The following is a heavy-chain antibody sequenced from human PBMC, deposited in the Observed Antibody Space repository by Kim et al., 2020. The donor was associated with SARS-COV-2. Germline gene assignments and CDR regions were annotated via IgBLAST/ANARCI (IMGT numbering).Heavy chain of an antibody. CDR3: ARHAVEMATMRPPNYYYYYGMDV. CDR2: IYYSGST. Sequence: SETLSLTCTVSGGSISSSSYYWGWIRQPPGKGLEWIGSIYYSGSTYYNPSLKSRVTISVDTSKNQFSLKLSSVTAADTAVYYCARHAVEMATMRPPNYYYYYGMDVWGQGTTVTVSS. CDR1: GGSISSSSYY. V-gene: IGHV4-39*01. J-gene: IGHJ6*02. D-gene: IGHD5-12*01.